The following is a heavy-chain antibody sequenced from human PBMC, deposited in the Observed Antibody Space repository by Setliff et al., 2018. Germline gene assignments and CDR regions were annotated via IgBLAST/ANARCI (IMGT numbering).Heavy chain of an antibody. CDR3: ARDVFPYHYEGAFDIHLYNWFDP. V-gene: IGHV1-46*01. CDR1: GYTFTSHY. CDR2: INPSSGRT. Sequence: ASVKVSCKASGYTFTSHYMHWVRQAPGLGLEWMGTINPSSGRTSYAQKFQGRVTMTRDTSTSTVYMDMSSLRSEDTAVYYCARDVFPYHYEGAFDIHLYNWFDPWGQGTLVTVSS. D-gene: IGHD3-22*01. J-gene: IGHJ5*02.